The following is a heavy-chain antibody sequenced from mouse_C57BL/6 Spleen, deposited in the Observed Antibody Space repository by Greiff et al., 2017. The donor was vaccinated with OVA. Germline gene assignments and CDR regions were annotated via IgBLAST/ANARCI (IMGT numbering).Heavy chain of an antibody. CDR2: IYWDDDK. CDR3: ARRATWYFDV. V-gene: IGHV8-12*01. CDR1: GFSLSTSGMG. Sequence: QVTLKECGPGILQSSQTLSLTCSFSGFSLSTSGMGVSWIRQPSGKGLEWLAHIYWDDDKRYNPSLKSRLTISKDTSRNQVFLKITSVDTADTATYYCARRATWYFDVWGTGTTVTVSS. J-gene: IGHJ1*03.